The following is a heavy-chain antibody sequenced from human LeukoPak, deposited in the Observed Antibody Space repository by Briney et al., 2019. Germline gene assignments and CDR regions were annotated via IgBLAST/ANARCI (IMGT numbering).Heavy chain of an antibody. V-gene: IGHV3-7*01. D-gene: IGHD2-2*01. CDR3: ARDRGYCSSTSCYSWGADAFDI. J-gene: IGHJ3*02. CDR1: GFTFSSYW. Sequence: GGSLRLSCAASGFTFSSYWMSWVRQAPGKGLEWVANIKQDGSEKYYVDSVKGRFTISRDNAKNSLYLQMNSLRAEDTAVYYRARDRGYCSSTSCYSWGADAFDIWGQGTMVTVSS. CDR2: IKQDGSEK.